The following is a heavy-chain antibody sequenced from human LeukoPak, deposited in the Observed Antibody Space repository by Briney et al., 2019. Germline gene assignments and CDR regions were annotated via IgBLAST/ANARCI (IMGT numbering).Heavy chain of an antibody. J-gene: IGHJ5*02. CDR2: MLYSGTT. CDR1: GGSINSHY. Sequence: PSETLSLTCTVSGGSINSHYWSWMPQPPGKGLEWVGSMLYSGTTYYNTSLNSRVTISVATSKNKCSLKLRSVTAADTAVYYCARAPTVTNHYYSWFDPWGQGTLVTVSS. D-gene: IGHD4-17*01. CDR3: ARAPTVTNHYYSWFDP. V-gene: IGHV4-59*11.